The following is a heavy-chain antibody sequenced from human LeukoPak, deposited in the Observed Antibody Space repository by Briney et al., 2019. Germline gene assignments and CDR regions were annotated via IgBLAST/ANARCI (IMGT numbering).Heavy chain of an antibody. Sequence: ASVKVSCKASGGTFSSYAFSWVRQAPGQGLEWMGRIIPIFGTAKYAQKFQGRVTITTDESTSTAYMELSSLRSEDTAVYYCARSSAWAFDIWGQGTMVTVSS. V-gene: IGHV1-69*05. D-gene: IGHD6-6*01. J-gene: IGHJ3*02. CDR2: IIPIFGTA. CDR3: ARSSAWAFDI. CDR1: GGTFSSYA.